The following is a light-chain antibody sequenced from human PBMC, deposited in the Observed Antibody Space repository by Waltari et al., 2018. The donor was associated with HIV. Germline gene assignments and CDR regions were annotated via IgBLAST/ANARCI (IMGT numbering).Light chain of an antibody. J-gene: IGLJ2*01. CDR1: SSNVGSNY. Sequence: QSVLTQPPSASGTPGQRITPSCSGSSSNVGSNYVYWYQQLPGTAPKVLIFMTNPRPSGVPDRFSASKSGTPASLAISGLRSEDEADYYCASWDGSLSIVIFGGGTKLTVL. V-gene: IGLV1-47*01. CDR2: MTN. CDR3: ASWDGSLSIVI.